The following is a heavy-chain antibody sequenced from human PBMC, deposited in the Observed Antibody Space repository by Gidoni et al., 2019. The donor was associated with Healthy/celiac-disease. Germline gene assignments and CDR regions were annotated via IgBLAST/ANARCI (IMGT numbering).Heavy chain of an antibody. V-gene: IGHV3-64D*09. J-gene: IGHJ3*02. CDR1: GFTFSSYA. CDR3: VKGMRGSDAFYI. CDR2: ISNIGGST. Sequence: EVQLVEAGGGLVQPGGSLRPSCSASGFTFSSYAMPWVRQAPGKGLEYVSTISNIGGSTYYADSVKGRFTISRDNSKNTLYLQMSSLRAEDTAVYYCVKGMRGSDAFYIWGQGTMVTVSS. D-gene: IGHD3-10*01.